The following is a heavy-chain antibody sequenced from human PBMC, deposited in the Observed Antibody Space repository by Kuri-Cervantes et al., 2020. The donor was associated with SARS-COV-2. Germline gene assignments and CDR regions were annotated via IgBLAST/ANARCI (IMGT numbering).Heavy chain of an antibody. D-gene: IGHD4-17*01. V-gene: IGHV3-48*02. J-gene: IGHJ6*02. CDR1: GFTFSSYS. Sequence: GGSLTLSCAASGFTFSSYSMNWVRQAPGKGLEWVSYISSSSSTIYYADSVKGRFTISRDNAKNSLYLQMNSLRDEDTAVYYCASWRNFDYGDYANYYYYGMDVWGQGTTVTVSS. CDR3: ASWRNFDYGDYANYYYYGMDV. CDR2: ISSSSSTI.